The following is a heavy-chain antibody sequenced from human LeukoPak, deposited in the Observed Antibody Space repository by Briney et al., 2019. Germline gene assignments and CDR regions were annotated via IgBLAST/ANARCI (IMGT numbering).Heavy chain of an antibody. J-gene: IGHJ4*02. V-gene: IGHV3-30*18. CDR3: AKDHDDYGDYGGSDY. D-gene: IGHD4-17*01. CDR1: GFTFSSYG. Sequence: GGSLRLSCAASGFTFSSYGMHWVRQAPGKGLEWVAVISYDGSNKYYADSVKGRFTISRDNSKNTLYLQMNSLRAEDTAVYYCAKDHDDYGDYGGSDYWGQGTLVTVSS. CDR2: ISYDGSNK.